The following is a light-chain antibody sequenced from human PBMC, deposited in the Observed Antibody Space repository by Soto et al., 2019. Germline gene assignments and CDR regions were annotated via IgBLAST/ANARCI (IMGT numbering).Light chain of an antibody. J-gene: IGKJ5*01. CDR3: QQRNIWPPVT. CDR2: GAS. CDR1: QSVSSSY. Sequence: EMVMAQSSTTLSLSPGKRTTLSCRASQSVSSSYLSWYQQKPGQAPRLLIYGASTRATGIPARFSGSGSGTDFTLTISSLEPEDFAVYYCQQRNIWPPVTFGQGTDSRL. V-gene: IGKV3D-7*01.